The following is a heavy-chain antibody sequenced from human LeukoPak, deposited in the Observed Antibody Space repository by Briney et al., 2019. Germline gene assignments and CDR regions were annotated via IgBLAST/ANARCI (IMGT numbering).Heavy chain of an antibody. CDR3: ARRDITSAWDFDF. D-gene: IGHD6-19*01. Sequence: SETLPLTCAVSGDSINNYYWSWIRQAAGKGLEWIGQIHTSGRRDYKPSLKSRLTMSIDTYRNQLSLDLSYVTAADTATYFCARRDITSAWDFDFWGQGALVTVSS. J-gene: IGHJ4*02. V-gene: IGHV4-4*07. CDR1: GDSINNYY. CDR2: IHTSGRR.